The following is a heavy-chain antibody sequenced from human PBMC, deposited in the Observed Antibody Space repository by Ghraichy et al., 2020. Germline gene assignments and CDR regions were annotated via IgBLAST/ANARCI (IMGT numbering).Heavy chain of an antibody. CDR1: GGSISSYY. CDR2: IYYSGST. J-gene: IGHJ4*02. D-gene: IGHD3-22*01. CDR3: ARDRDYYDSSGYYYWREFDY. V-gene: IGHV4-59*01. Sequence: ESLNISCTVSGGSISSYYWSWIRQPPGKGLEWIGYIYYSGSTNYNPSLKSRVTISVDTSKNQFSLKLSSVTAADTAVYYCARDRDYYDSSGYYYWREFDYWGQGTLVTVSS.